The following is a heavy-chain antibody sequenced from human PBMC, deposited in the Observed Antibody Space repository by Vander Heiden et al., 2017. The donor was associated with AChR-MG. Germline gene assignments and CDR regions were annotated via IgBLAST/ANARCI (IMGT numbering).Heavy chain of an antibody. CDR1: GLAFSDYY. J-gene: IGHJ6*02. CDR2: ISGSSNTK. CDR3: ARSFRLYYSGLDV. Sequence: GGSLRLSCTASGLAFSDYYMNWVRQAPGKGLEWISYISGSSNTKYYADSVKGRFTISRDNAKKSVYLQMSSLRAEDTAVYYCARSFRLYYSGLDVWGRGTTVNVS. V-gene: IGHV3-11*01.